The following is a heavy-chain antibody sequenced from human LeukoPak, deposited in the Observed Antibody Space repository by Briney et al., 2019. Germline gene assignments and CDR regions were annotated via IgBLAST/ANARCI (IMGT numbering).Heavy chain of an antibody. CDR2: ISSSSSYI. CDR1: GFTFSSYS. Sequence: GGSLRLSCAASGFTFSSYSMNWVRQAPGKGLEWVSSISSSSSYIYYADSVKGRFTISRDNAKNSLYLQMNSLRAEDTAVYYCAREQLLWFGELLGGYYFDYWGQGTLVTVSS. D-gene: IGHD3-10*01. J-gene: IGHJ4*02. CDR3: AREQLLWFGELLGGYYFDY. V-gene: IGHV3-21*01.